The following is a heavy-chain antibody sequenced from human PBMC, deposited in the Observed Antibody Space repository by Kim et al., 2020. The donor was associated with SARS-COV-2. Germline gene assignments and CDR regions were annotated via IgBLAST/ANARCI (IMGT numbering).Heavy chain of an antibody. D-gene: IGHD3-22*01. CDR2: IYYSGST. V-gene: IGHV4-31*03. CDR3: ARGGDSSGYYVDY. J-gene: IGHJ4*02. CDR1: GGSISSGGYY. Sequence: SETLSLTCTVSGGSISSGGYYWSWIRQHPGKGLEWIGYIYYSGSTYYNPSLKSRVTISVDTSKNQFSLKLSSVTAADTAVYYCARGGDSSGYYVDYWGQGTLVTVSS.